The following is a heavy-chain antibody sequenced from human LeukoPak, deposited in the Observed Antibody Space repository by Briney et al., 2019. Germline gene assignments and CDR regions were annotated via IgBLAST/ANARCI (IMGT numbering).Heavy chain of an antibody. CDR1: GFSFSSYW. V-gene: IGHV3-7*01. J-gene: IGHJ5*02. CDR3: ARDRATIS. CDR2: INQDGSEI. Sequence: KAGGSLRLSCAASGFSFSSYWMSWVRQAPGKGLEWVANINQDGSEIYYVDSVKGRFTISRDSAKNSLYLQMNSLRPEDTALYYCARDRATISWGPGTLVTVSS. D-gene: IGHD5-12*01.